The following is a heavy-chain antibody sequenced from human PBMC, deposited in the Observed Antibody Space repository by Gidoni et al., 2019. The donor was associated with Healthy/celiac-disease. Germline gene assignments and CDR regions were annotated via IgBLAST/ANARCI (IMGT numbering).Heavy chain of an antibody. J-gene: IGHJ3*02. CDR3: ARHGSTSFYIAFDI. V-gene: IGHV4-39*01. D-gene: IGHD3-10*01. CDR2: ST. Sequence: STYYNPSLKSRVTISVDTSKNQFSLKLSSVTAADTAVYYCARHGSTSFYIAFDIWGQGTMVTVSS.